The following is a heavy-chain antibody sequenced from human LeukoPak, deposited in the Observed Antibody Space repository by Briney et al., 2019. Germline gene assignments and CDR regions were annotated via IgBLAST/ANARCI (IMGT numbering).Heavy chain of an antibody. CDR1: GGSFSGYY. CDR2: INHSGST. J-gene: IGHJ4*02. Sequence: SETLSLTCAVYGGSFSGYYWSWIRQPPGKGLEWIGEINHSGSTNYNPSLKSRVTISEDTSKNQFSLKLSSVTAADTAVYYCARAPPYYYDSSGYLDYWGQGTLVTVSS. CDR3: ARAPPYYYDSSGYLDY. V-gene: IGHV4-34*01. D-gene: IGHD3-22*01.